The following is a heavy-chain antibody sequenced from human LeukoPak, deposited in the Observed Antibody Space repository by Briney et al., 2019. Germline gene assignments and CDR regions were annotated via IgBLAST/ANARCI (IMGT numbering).Heavy chain of an antibody. J-gene: IGHJ4*02. CDR2: IYSGGST. CDR3: ARAYGGNNFDY. D-gene: IGHD4-23*01. Sequence: PGGSLRLSCAASGFTVSSNYMSWVRQAPGKGLEWVSVIYSGGSTYYAGSVKGRFTISRDNSKNTLYLQMNSLRAEDTAVYYCARAYGGNNFDYWGQGTLVTVSS. CDR1: GFTVSSNY. V-gene: IGHV3-66*01.